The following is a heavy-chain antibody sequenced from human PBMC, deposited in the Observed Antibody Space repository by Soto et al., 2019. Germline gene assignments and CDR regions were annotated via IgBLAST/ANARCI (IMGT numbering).Heavy chain of an antibody. J-gene: IGHJ4*02. CDR3: ARDWTRYDSSRPGDY. CDR2: INAGNGDT. Sequence: GASVKVSCKASGYTFTSYGISWVRQAPGQGLEWMGWINAGNGDTKYSQKFQGRVTITRDTSAITAYMELSSLRSEDTAVYYCARDWTRYDSSRPGDYWGQGTLVTVSS. D-gene: IGHD3-22*01. V-gene: IGHV1-3*01. CDR1: GYTFTSYG.